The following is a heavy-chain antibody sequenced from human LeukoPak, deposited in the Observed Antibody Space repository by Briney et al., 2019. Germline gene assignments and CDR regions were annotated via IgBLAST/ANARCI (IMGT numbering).Heavy chain of an antibody. D-gene: IGHD4-17*01. V-gene: IGHV4-4*07. CDR2: IYTSGSA. CDR1: SGSISGYY. J-gene: IGHJ5*02. Sequence: SETLSLTCTCTVSSGSISGYYWSWIRQPAGKGLEWIGRIYTSGSANYNPSLKSRVTMSVDTSKNQFSLKLRSVTAADTAVYYCARAGDYGDYVGWFDPWGQGTLVTVSS. CDR3: ARAGDYGDYVGWFDP.